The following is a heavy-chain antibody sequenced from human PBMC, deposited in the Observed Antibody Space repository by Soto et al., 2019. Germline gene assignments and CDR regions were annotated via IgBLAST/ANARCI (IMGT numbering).Heavy chain of an antibody. D-gene: IGHD3-10*01. V-gene: IGHV3-72*01. CDR3: VRDSGRGFYFDY. CDR2: IRNRPNSYTT. J-gene: IGHJ4*02. CDR1: GFTFSDHH. Sequence: GGFLRLSCAASGFTFSDHHMDWVRHAPGKGLEWVGRIRNRPNSYTTQYAASVKGRFAVLRDDSENLVYLQMNDLKTEDTAVYYCVRDSGRGFYFDYWGQGAQVTVSS.